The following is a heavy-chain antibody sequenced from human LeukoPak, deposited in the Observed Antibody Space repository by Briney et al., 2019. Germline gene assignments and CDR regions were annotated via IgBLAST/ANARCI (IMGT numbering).Heavy chain of an antibody. V-gene: IGHV3-73*01. Sequence: GGSLKLSCAASGFTFSGSAMHWVRQASGKGLEWVGRIRSKANSYATAYAASVKGRFTISRDDSKNTAYLQMNSLKTEDTAVYYCTRQPETYYDYVWGSYPSSDFDYWGQGTLVTVSS. CDR1: GFTFSGSA. CDR3: TRQPETYYDYVWGSYPSSDFDY. J-gene: IGHJ4*02. D-gene: IGHD3-16*01. CDR2: IRSKANSYAT.